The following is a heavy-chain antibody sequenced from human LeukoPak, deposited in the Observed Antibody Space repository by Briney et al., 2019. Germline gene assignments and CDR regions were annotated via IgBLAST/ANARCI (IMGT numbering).Heavy chain of an antibody. D-gene: IGHD3-16*01. J-gene: IGHJ4*02. Sequence: SETLSLTCTVSGGSISSYYWSWIRQPPGKGLEWIEYIYYSGSTNYNPSLKSRVTISVDTSKNQFSLKLSSVTAADTTVYYCARAQFGFAFDYWGQGTLVTVSS. V-gene: IGHV4-59*01. CDR3: ARAQFGFAFDY. CDR2: IYYSGST. CDR1: GGSISSYY.